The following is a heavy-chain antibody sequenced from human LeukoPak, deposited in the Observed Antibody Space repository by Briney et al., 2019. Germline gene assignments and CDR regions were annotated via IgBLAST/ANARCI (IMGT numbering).Heavy chain of an antibody. D-gene: IGHD2-2*01. CDR3: TRDHCSYINCYEDYYYGMDV. V-gene: IGHV1-46*01. J-gene: IGHJ6*02. Sequence: ASVKVSCKASGYTFTSYCIHWVRQAPGQGLEWMGIINPNTDNRDYAQKFQGRVTMTRDTSTSTVYMDLSSLRSEDTAVYYCTRDHCSYINCYEDYYYGMDVWGQGTTVTVSS. CDR2: INPNTDNR. CDR1: GYTFTSYC.